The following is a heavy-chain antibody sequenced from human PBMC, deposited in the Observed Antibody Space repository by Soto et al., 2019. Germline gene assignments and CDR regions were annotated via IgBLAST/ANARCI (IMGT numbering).Heavy chain of an antibody. J-gene: IGHJ4*02. Sequence: GGSLRLSCAASGLTFSSFAMSWVRQAPGKGLEWVSAIGSRGDSTYYADSVKGRFTISRDNSKNTLYLQMNSLRAEDTAVYYCAKDLIYGYNSGRPFDSWGQGTLVTVSS. V-gene: IGHV3-23*01. CDR2: IGSRGDST. CDR1: GLTFSSFA. D-gene: IGHD6-19*01. CDR3: AKDLIYGYNSGRPFDS.